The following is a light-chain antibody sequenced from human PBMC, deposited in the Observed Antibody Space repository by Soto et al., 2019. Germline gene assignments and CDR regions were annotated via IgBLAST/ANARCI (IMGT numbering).Light chain of an antibody. V-gene: IGLV2-14*03. CDR3: SSYTSSSLEV. Sequence: QSVLTQPASVSGSPGQSITISCTGTSSDVGGYDSVSWYQQHPGKAPKLMIFDVTTRPSGISNRFSGSRSGNTASLTISGLQAEDAADYYCSSYTSSSLEVFGGGTKLTVL. CDR2: DVT. CDR1: SSDVGGYDS. J-gene: IGLJ3*02.